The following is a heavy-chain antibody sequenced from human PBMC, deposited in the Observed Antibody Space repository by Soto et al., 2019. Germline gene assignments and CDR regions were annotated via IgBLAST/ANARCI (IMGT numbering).Heavy chain of an antibody. D-gene: IGHD3-10*01. CDR3: ARDRRDYYGSGSYQYYFDY. CDR1: GFTFSSYG. J-gene: IGHJ4*02. Sequence: GGSLRLSCAASGFTFSSYGMHWVRQAPGKGLEWVAVIWYDGSNKYYADSVKGRFTISRDNSKNTLYLQMNSLRAEDTAVYYCARDRRDYYGSGSYQYYFDYWGQGTLVTVSS. CDR2: IWYDGSNK. V-gene: IGHV3-33*01.